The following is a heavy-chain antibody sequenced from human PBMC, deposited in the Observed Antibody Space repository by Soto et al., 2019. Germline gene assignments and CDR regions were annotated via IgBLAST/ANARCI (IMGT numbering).Heavy chain of an antibody. CDR2: IYYSGST. CDR3: ARVTVQDNWFDP. D-gene: IGHD1-1*01. J-gene: IGHJ5*02. CDR1: GGTISSYY. Sequence: PSETLSLTCTVSGGTISSYYWTWSRQPPGKGLEWIGYIYYSGSTNYNPSLKSRVTISVDTSKNQFSLKLSSVTAADTAVYYCARVTVQDNWFDPWGQGTLVTVSS. V-gene: IGHV4-59*01.